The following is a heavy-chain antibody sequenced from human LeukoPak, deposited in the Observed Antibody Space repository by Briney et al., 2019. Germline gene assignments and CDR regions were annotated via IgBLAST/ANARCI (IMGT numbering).Heavy chain of an antibody. CDR1: GGSISSYY. CDR2: IYTSGST. V-gene: IGHV4-4*09. CDR3: ARHSSMYSGSYPNKDAFDI. Sequence: PSETLSLTCTVSGGSISSYYRSWIRQPPGKGLEWIGYIYTSGSTNYNPSLKSRVTISVDTSKNQFSLKLSSVTAADTAVYYCARHSSMYSGSYPNKDAFDIWGQGTMVTVSS. J-gene: IGHJ3*02. D-gene: IGHD1-26*01.